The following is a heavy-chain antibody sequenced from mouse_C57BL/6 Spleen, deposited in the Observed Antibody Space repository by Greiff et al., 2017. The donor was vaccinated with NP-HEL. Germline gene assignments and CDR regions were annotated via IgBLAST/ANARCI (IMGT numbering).Heavy chain of an antibody. Sequence: EVMLVESGGGLVKPGGSLKLSCAASGFTFSSYAMSWVRQTPEKRLEWVATISDGGSYTYYPDNVKGRFTISRDNAKNTLYLQMSHLTSEDTAMYYCAREVTGTYYAMEDWGQGTSVTVAS. CDR1: GFTFSSYA. CDR2: ISDGGSYT. CDR3: AREVTGTYYAMED. V-gene: IGHV5-4*01. J-gene: IGHJ4*01. D-gene: IGHD4-1*01.